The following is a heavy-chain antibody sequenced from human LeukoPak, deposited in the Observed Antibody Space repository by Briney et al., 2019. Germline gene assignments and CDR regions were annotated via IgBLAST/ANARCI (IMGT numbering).Heavy chain of an antibody. D-gene: IGHD3-22*01. CDR1: GYTLTELS. Sequence: GASVKVSCKVSGYTLTELSMHWVRQAPGXXXXXXXXXDPEDGETIYAQKFQGRATMTEDTSTDTAYMELSSLRSEDTAVYYCATVLGDYYDSSGYNNWGQGTLVTVSS. CDR2: XDPEDGET. J-gene: IGHJ4*02. V-gene: IGHV1-24*01. CDR3: ATVLGDYYDSSGYNN.